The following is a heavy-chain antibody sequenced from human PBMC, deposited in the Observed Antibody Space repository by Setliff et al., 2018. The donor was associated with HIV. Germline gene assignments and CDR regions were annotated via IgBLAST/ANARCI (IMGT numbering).Heavy chain of an antibody. J-gene: IGHJ5*01. Sequence: SETLSLTCTVSGGSIIDSRYFWGWIRQTPGKGLEWIGSVYYSGITYYSSSLNSRVTVSVDTSRIQFSLKLTSVTAADTAVYKCVRHVWSDDFLVPGWFDSWSQGTLVTVS. CDR2: VYYSGIT. CDR3: VRHVWSDDFLVPGWFDS. V-gene: IGHV4-39*01. D-gene: IGHD3-3*01. CDR1: GGSIIDSRYF.